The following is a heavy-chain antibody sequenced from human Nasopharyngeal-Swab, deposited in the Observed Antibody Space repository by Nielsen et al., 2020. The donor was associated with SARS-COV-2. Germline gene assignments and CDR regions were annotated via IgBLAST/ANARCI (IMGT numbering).Heavy chain of an antibody. CDR1: GGSTSSSSYY. CDR2: IYYSGST. V-gene: IGHV4-39*01. D-gene: IGHD3-22*01. CDR3: ARQGPDDSSGYYYYYYGMDV. J-gene: IGHJ6*02. Sequence: SETLSPTCTVSGGSTSSSSYYWGWIRQPPGKGLEWIGSIYYSGSTYYNPSLKSRVTISVDTSKNQFSLKLSSVTAADTAVYYCARQGPDDSSGYYYYYYGMDVWGQGTTVTVSS.